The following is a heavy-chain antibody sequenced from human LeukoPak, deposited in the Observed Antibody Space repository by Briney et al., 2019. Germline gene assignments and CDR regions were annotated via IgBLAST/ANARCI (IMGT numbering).Heavy chain of an antibody. V-gene: IGHV4-59*08. Sequence: PSETLSLTCTVPGGSISNYYWSWIRQPPGKGLEWIGYIYYTGSTNYNPSLKSRVTISVDTSKNQFSLRLSSVTAADTAVYYCARLKTDYGGNDYYFDYWGQGTLVTVSS. CDR1: GGSISNYY. D-gene: IGHD4-23*01. CDR2: IYYTGST. CDR3: ARLKTDYGGNDYYFDY. J-gene: IGHJ4*02.